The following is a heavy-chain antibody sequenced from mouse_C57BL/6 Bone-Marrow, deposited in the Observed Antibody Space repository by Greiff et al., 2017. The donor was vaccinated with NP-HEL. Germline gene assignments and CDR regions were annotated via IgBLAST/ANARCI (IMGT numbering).Heavy chain of an antibody. CDR2: IDPETGGT. CDR3: TREEIYDGYYWYFDV. D-gene: IGHD2-3*01. V-gene: IGHV1-15*01. J-gene: IGHJ1*03. Sequence: VQLQQSGAELVRPGASVTLSCKASGYTFTDYEMHWVKQTPVHGLEWIGAIDPETGGTAYNQKFKGKAILTADKSSSTAYMELRSLTSEDSAVYYCTREEIYDGYYWYFDVWGTGTTVTVSS. CDR1: GYTFTDYE.